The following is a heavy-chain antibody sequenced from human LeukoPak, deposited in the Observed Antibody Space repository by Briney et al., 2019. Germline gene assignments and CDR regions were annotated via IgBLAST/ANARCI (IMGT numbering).Heavy chain of an antibody. CDR2: INHSGST. V-gene: IGHV4-34*01. D-gene: IGHD2-2*01. CDR3: ARTGEIYCSSTSCYAVNDWFDP. CDR1: GGSFSGYY. J-gene: IGHJ5*02. Sequence: SQTLSLTCAVYGGSFSGYYWSWIRQPPGKGLEWIGEINHSGSTNYNPSLKSRVTISVDTSKNQFSLKLTSVTAADTAVYYCARTGEIYCSSTSCYAVNDWFDPWGQGTLVTVSS.